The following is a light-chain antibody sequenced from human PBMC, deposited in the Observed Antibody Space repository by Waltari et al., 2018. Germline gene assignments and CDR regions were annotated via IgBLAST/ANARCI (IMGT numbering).Light chain of an antibody. J-gene: IGKJ4*01. V-gene: IGKV1-27*01. CDR2: ASS. Sequence: DIQMTQSPSSLSASVGVRVTITCRASQDISNYLAWYQQKPGKVPKLLIYASSTLQSGVPSRFSGSGSGTDFTLTISSLQPEDVATYYCQKYISAPPTFGGGTRVEIK. CDR3: QKYISAPPT. CDR1: QDISNY.